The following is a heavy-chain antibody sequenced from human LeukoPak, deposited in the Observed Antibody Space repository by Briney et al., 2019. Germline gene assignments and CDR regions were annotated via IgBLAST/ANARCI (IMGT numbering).Heavy chain of an antibody. J-gene: IGHJ4*02. Sequence: GESLKISCKVSGYSFTTYWIGWVRQMPGKGLEWMGIIYPGDSDTKYSPSFQGQVTISADKPISTAYLQWSSLKASDTAMYYCARRGFTGITGTNGFVDYWGQGTLVTVSS. CDR2: IYPGDSDT. CDR1: GYSFTTYW. D-gene: IGHD1-7*01. V-gene: IGHV5-51*01. CDR3: ARRGFTGITGTNGFVDY.